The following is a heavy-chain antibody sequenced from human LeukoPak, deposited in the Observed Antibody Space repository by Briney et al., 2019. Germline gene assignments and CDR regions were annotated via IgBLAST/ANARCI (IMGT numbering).Heavy chain of an antibody. Sequence: SVTVSCKASGGTFISCAISWVRQAPGQGLEWMGGIIPIFGTANYAQKFQGRVTITADESTSTAYMELSSLRSEDTAVYYCARDRVDTAMVTSYYGMDVWGQGTTVTVSS. CDR2: IIPIFGTA. CDR1: GGTFISCA. D-gene: IGHD5-18*01. J-gene: IGHJ6*02. V-gene: IGHV1-69*01. CDR3: ARDRVDTAMVTSYYGMDV.